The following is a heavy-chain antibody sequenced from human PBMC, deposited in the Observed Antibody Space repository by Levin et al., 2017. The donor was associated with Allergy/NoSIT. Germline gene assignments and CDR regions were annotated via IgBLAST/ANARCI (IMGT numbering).Heavy chain of an antibody. D-gene: IGHD3-10*02. CDR1: GFTVSSNY. CDR2: IYGGGAT. J-gene: IGHJ4*02. V-gene: IGHV3-53*01. Sequence: PGGSLRLSCAVSGFTVSSNYMSWVRQAPGKGPDWVSVIYGGGATYYADSVRGRFTISRDESRNTLYLQMNSLKVEDTAVYYCLSEIPRGSPDNYVPLWGRGTLVTVSS. CDR3: LSEIPRGSPDNYVPL.